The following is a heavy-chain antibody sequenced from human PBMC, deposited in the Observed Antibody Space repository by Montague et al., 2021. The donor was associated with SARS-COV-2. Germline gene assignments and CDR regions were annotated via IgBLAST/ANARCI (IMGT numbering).Heavy chain of an antibody. V-gene: IGHV4-4*02. CDR2: IFHSGSL. CDR3: ASRGGHGMLGTLEGGFDP. D-gene: IGHD1-1*01. CDR1: GGSINSSNW. Sequence: SETLSLTCAVSGGSINSSNWWSWVRQPPGKGLEWIGEIFHSGSLNYNPSFYSRVTISVDKFRNQFSLKLTFVTAADTAVYYCASRGGHGMLGTLEGGFDPWGQGTLVTVSS. J-gene: IGHJ5*02.